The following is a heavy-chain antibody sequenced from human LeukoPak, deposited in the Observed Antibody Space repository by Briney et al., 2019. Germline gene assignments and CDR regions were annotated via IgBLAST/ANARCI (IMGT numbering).Heavy chain of an antibody. J-gene: IGHJ4*02. Sequence: SQTLSLTCAISGDSVTGTTSAWNWIRHSPSRGLEWLGRTYYRSKWYSDCAVSVQSRIIISADPSKNQFSLQLNFVTPEDTAVYYCATGYQLPYWGQGTPVTVSS. CDR2: TYYRSKWYS. V-gene: IGHV6-1*01. D-gene: IGHD3-9*01. CDR1: GDSVTGTTSA. CDR3: ATGYQLPY.